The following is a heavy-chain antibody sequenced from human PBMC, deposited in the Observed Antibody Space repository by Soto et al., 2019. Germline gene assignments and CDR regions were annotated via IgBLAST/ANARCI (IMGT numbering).Heavy chain of an antibody. CDR3: AKEIPFELLWPNWFDP. CDR1: GFTFSSYA. V-gene: IGHV3-23*01. D-gene: IGHD3-10*01. J-gene: IGHJ5*02. CDR2: ISGSGGST. Sequence: PGGSLRLSCAASGFTFSSYAMSWVRQAPGKGLEWVSAISGSGGSTYYADSVKGRFTISRDNSKNTLYLQMNSLRAEDTAVYYCAKEIPFELLWPNWFDPWGQGTLVTVSS.